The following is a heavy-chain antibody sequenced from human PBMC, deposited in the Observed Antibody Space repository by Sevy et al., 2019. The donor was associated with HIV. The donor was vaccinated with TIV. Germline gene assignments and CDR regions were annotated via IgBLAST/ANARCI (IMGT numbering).Heavy chain of an antibody. CDR3: ASDPTYYDFWRGDYTGWFDP. D-gene: IGHD3-3*01. J-gene: IGHJ5*02. CDR2: ISSSRSTI. CDR1: GFTFSDYY. Sequence: GWSLRLSCAASGFTFSDYYMSWLRQAPGKGLEWVSYISSSRSTIYYAHSVKGRFTNSRDNAKNSLYLQMNSLRAEDTAVYYRASDPTYYDFWRGDYTGWFDPWGQGTLVSVSS. V-gene: IGHV3-11*01.